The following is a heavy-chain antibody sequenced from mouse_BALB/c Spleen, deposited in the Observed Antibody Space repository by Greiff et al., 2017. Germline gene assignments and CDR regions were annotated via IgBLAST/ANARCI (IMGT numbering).Heavy chain of an antibody. CDR2: ISSGSSTI. J-gene: IGHJ3*01. CDR3: ARENSSAPFAY. V-gene: IGHV5-17*02. D-gene: IGHD3-1*01. Sequence: EVQRVESGGGLVQPGGSRKLSCAASGFTFSSFGMHWVRQAPEKGLEWVAYISSGSSTIYYADTVKGRFTISRDNPKNTLFLQMTSLRSEDTAMYYCARENSSAPFAYWGQGTLVTVSA. CDR1: GFTFSSFG.